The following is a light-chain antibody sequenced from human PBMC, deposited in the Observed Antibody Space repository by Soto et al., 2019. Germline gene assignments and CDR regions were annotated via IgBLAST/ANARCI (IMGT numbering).Light chain of an antibody. J-gene: IGLJ2*01. Sequence: QSALTQPASVSGSPGQSITISCTGTSSDVGGYNYVSWYQQHPGKAPKLMINDVSNRPSGVSNRFSGSKSGNTASLTISGLQAEDEADYYCSSYTSSNTLAVFGGGTKLTVL. CDR1: SSDVGGYNY. CDR3: SSYTSSNTLAV. CDR2: DVS. V-gene: IGLV2-14*01.